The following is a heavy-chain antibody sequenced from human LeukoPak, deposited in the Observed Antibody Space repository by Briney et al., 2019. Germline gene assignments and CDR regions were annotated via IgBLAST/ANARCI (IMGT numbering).Heavy chain of an antibody. D-gene: IGHD3-10*01. V-gene: IGHV1-46*01. J-gene: IGHJ4*02. CDR3: ARDRDYHGSGSFFFDY. Sequence: GASVKVSCKASGYTFTSYYMHWVRQAPGQGLEWMGIINPSGGSTSYAQKFQGRVTMTRDTSTSTVYMELSSLRSEDTAVYYCARDRDYHGSGSFFFDYWGQGTLVTVSS. CDR1: GYTFTSYY. CDR2: INPSGGST.